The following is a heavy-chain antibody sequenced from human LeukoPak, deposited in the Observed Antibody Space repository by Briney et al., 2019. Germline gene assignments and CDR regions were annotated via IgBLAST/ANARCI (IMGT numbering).Heavy chain of an antibody. CDR1: GGSISSSSYY. V-gene: IGHV4-39*07. CDR2: INHSGST. CDR3: ATHSKSDHLNWFDP. Sequence: SETLSLTCTVSGGSISSSSYYWSWIRQPPGKGLEWIGEINHSGSTNYNPSLKSRVTISVDTSKNQFSLKLSSVTAADTAVYYCATHSKSDHLNWFDPWGQGTLVTVSS. D-gene: IGHD1-14*01. J-gene: IGHJ5*02.